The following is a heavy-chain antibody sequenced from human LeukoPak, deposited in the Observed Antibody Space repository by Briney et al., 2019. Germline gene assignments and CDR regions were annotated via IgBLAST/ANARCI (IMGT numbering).Heavy chain of an antibody. CDR3: TRCGGWLIDY. CDR2: FHNSGTS. J-gene: IGHJ4*02. V-gene: IGHV4-59*01. CDR1: DDSISDYY. D-gene: IGHD3-16*01. Sequence: PSEPLLLTCTVSDDSISDYYRGWIRQPPGKGLEWVGYFHNSGTSTYNPSLKSRITILTATSKNQFSLKLKSVTTTDTAVFYCTRCGGWLIDYWGQGTLVTVSS.